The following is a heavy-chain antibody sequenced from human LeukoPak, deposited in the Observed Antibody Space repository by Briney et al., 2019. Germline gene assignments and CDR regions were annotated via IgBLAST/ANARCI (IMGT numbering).Heavy chain of an antibody. V-gene: IGHV4-34*01. CDR1: GVSINDYY. Sequence: SETLSLTCGVFGVSINDYYWSWIRQSPGKGLEWIGEISHTEGTRYNPSLLSRVTMSVGTSENQLSLKLIFVTAADTAVYYCARIRCGHSGSVCYNHWGLGTMVTVSS. CDR2: ISHTEGT. CDR3: ARIRCGHSGSVCYNH. J-gene: IGHJ1*01. D-gene: IGHD3-9*01.